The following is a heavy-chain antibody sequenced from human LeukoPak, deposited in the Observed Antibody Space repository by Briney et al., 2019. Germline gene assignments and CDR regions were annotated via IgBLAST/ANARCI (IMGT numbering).Heavy chain of an antibody. V-gene: IGHV3-23*01. D-gene: IGHD3-10*01. CDR2: ISGSGGST. J-gene: IGHJ4*02. CDR3: VKDRVDGSGSQFDY. CDR1: GFTFSSYA. Sequence: GGSLRLSCAASGFTFSSYAMSWVRQAPGKGLEWVSAISGSGGSTYYADSVKGRFTISRDNSKNTLYLQMNRLRAEDTAMYYCVKDRVDGSGSQFDYWGQGTLVTVSS.